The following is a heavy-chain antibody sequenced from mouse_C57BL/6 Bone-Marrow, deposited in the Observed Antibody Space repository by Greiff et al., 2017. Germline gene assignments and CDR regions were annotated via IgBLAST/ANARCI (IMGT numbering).Heavy chain of an antibody. J-gene: IGHJ3*01. V-gene: IGHV3-6*01. CDR2: ISYDGSN. Sequence: EVQLQESGPGLVKPSQSLSLTCSVTGYSITSGYYWTWIRQFPGNKLEWMGYISYDGSNNYNPSLKKRISITRDTSKNQFFLKLNSVTTEDTATYYCARERGRSSGYSFAYWGQGTLVTVSA. CDR1: GYSITSGYY. CDR3: ARERGRSSGYSFAY. D-gene: IGHD3-2*02.